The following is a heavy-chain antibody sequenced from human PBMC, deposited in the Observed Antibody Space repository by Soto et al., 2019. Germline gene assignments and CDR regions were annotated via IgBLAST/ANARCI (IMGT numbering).Heavy chain of an antibody. Sequence: TVVYPTHTRTLTCSFSGFSLTTTGEGVAWIRQSPGKALEWLSVISWNDARSYTPKLKSRLTVTRDTSKDQVVLTLTNMEPVDSGTYFCAHRSSLTLFGTSGYIFDHWGQGTPVTVSS. V-gene: IGHV2-5*01. CDR3: AHRSSLTLFGTSGYIFDH. CDR1: GFSLTTTGEG. J-gene: IGHJ4*02. D-gene: IGHD3-22*01. CDR2: ISWNDAR.